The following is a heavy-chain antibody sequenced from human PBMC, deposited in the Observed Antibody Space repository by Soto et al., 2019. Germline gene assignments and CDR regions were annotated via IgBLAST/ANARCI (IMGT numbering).Heavy chain of an antibody. CDR2: IIPIFGTA. CDR3: ARGNHRWLQLWYFDL. CDR1: GGTFSSYT. J-gene: IGHJ2*01. D-gene: IGHD5-12*01. V-gene: IGHV1-69*12. Sequence: QVQLVQSGAEVKKPGSSVTVSCKASGGTFSSYTISWVRQAPGQGLEWMGGIIPIFGTANYAQKFQGRVTRTADEATSTDHMELSRLRSEDTAVYYCARGNHRWLQLWYFDLWGRGTLVTVSS.